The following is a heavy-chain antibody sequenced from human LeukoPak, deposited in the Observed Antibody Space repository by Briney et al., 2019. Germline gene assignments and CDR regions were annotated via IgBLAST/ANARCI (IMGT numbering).Heavy chain of an antibody. D-gene: IGHD5-18*01. J-gene: IGHJ4*02. CDR2: IYYSGST. CDR3: ARADRGYSSPGY. CDR1: SGSISSSNYY. Sequence: SETLSLTCTVSSGSISSSNYYWGWIRQPPGKGLEWIGSIYYSGSTYDNPSLKSRVTISVDTSKNRFSLKLSSVTAADTAVYYCARADRGYSSPGYWGQGTLVTVSS. V-gene: IGHV4-39*01.